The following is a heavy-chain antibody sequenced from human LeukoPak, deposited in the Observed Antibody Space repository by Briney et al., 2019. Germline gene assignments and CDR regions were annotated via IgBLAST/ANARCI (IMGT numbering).Heavy chain of an antibody. CDR3: ARSPIVATKDYYYYYYMDV. Sequence: EASVKVSCKASGYTFTGYYMHWVRQAPGQGLEWMGWINPNSGGTNYAQKFQGRVTMTRDTSISTAYMELSRLRSDDTAVYYCARSPIVATKDYYYYYYMDVWGKGTTVTVSS. J-gene: IGHJ6*03. D-gene: IGHD5-12*01. CDR2: INPNSGGT. CDR1: GYTFTGYY. V-gene: IGHV1-2*02.